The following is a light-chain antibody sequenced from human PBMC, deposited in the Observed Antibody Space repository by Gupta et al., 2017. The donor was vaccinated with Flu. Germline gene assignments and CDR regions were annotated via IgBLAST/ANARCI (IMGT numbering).Light chain of an antibody. CDR3: EQYDNFRT. Sequence: DIQMTQSPSSLSASVGDRVTITCQASQDISNYLNWYQQKPGKAPKLLIYDASNLETGVPSRFSGSGSGTDFTVTISSLQPEDIATYYCEQYDNFRTFGGGTKVEIK. CDR1: QDISNY. CDR2: DAS. J-gene: IGKJ4*01. V-gene: IGKV1-33*01.